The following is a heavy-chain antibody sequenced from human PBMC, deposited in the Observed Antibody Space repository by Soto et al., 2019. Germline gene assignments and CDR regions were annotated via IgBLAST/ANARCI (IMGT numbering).Heavy chain of an antibody. CDR2: IFSNDEK. Sequence: QVTLKESGPVLVKPTETLTLTCTVSGFSLSNARMGVSWIRQPPGKALEWLAHIFSNDEKFYRTTLKSRLNISKETYNSQVVSTMTNMDPVDTATYYGTRIFGPPVRADSGWFDPWGQGTLVTVSS. CDR1: GFSLSNARMG. J-gene: IGHJ5*02. D-gene: IGHD4-17*01. CDR3: TRIFGPPVRADSGWFDP. V-gene: IGHV2-26*01.